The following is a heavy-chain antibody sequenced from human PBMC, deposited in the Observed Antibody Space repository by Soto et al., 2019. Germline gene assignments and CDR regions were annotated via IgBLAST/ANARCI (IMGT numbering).Heavy chain of an antibody. Sequence: SETLSLTCAVYGGSFSGYYWSWIRQPPGKGLEWIGEINHSGSTNYNPSLKSRVTISVDTSKNQFSLKLSSVTAADTAVYYCARRIDDYGDYVDYWGQGTLVTVSS. V-gene: IGHV4-34*01. CDR1: GGSFSGYY. D-gene: IGHD4-17*01. CDR2: INHSGST. CDR3: ARRIDDYGDYVDY. J-gene: IGHJ4*02.